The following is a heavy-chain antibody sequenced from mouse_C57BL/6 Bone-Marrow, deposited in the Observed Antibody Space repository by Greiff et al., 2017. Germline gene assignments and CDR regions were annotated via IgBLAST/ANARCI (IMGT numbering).Heavy chain of an antibody. CDR3: ARGYYYGSSFDY. CDR2: IDPSDSYT. V-gene: IGHV1-50*01. D-gene: IGHD1-1*01. Sequence: VQLQQPGAELVKPGASVKLSCKASGYTFTSYWMQWVKQRPGQGLEWIGEIDPSDSYTNYNQKFKGKATLTVDTSSSTAYMQLISLTSEDTAVYYCARGYYYGSSFDYWGQGTTLTVSS. CDR1: GYTFTSYW. J-gene: IGHJ2*01.